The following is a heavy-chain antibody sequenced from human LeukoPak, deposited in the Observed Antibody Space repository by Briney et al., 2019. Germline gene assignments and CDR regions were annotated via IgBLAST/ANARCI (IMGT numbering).Heavy chain of an antibody. CDR1: GGSIGLYC. Sequence: PSETLSLTCTVSGGSIGLYCWSWIRQPPGKGLEWIGYFYDTRSPKYNPSLERRVTISVDMSRNQFSLNLTSVTAADTAVYYCARGRGSLTYWGQGTLATVSS. J-gene: IGHJ4*02. D-gene: IGHD3-10*01. V-gene: IGHV4-59*01. CDR2: FYDTRSP. CDR3: ARGRGSLTY.